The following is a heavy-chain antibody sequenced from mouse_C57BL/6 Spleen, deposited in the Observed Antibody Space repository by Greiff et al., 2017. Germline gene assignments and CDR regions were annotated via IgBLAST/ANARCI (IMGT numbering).Heavy chain of an antibody. J-gene: IGHJ3*01. CDR3: ASFYYDYESWFAY. Sequence: VHLVESGPGLVAPSQSLSITCTVSGFSLTSYGVDWVRQSPGKGLEWLGVIWGVGSTNYNSALKSGLSISKDNSKSQVFLKMNSLQTDDTAMYYCASFYYDYESWFAYWGQGTLVTVSA. CDR2: IWGVGST. CDR1: GFSLTSYG. V-gene: IGHV2-6*01. D-gene: IGHD2-4*01.